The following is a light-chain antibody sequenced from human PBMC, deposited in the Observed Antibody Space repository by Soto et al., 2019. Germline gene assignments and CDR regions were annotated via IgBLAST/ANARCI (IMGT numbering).Light chain of an antibody. J-gene: IGLJ3*02. V-gene: IGLV1-40*01. Sequence: QSVLTQPPSVSGARGQRVTISCTGSSSNIGAGYDVHWYQQLPGTAPKLLIYGNSNRPSGVPDRFSGSKSGTSASLAITGLQAEDEADYYCQYYDSSLSGWVFGGGTKVTVL. CDR1: SSNIGAGYD. CDR3: QYYDSSLSGWV. CDR2: GNS.